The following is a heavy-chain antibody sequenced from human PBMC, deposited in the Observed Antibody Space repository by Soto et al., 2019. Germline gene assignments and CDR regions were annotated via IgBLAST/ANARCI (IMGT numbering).Heavy chain of an antibody. CDR1: GGSISSYY. V-gene: IGHV4-59*01. D-gene: IGHD3-10*01. Sequence: PXATLSLTCTVSGGSISSYYWSWIRQPPGKGLEWIGYIYYSGSTNYNPSLKSRVTISVDTSKNQFSLKLSSVTAADTAVYYCARDRWFGELFVGMDVWGQRTTVTVSS. CDR3: ARDRWFGELFVGMDV. CDR2: IYYSGST. J-gene: IGHJ6*02.